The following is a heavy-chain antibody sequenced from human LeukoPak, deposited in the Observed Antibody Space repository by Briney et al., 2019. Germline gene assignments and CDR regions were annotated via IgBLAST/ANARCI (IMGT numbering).Heavy chain of an antibody. Sequence: GESLKTSCKESGYSFTSYWISWVRQMPGKGLEWVGRIDPSDSHTRYSPSFQGHVTMSADKSISTAYLQWSSLKASDTAIYYCARYSASYDYVWGTYRPTFDYWGQGTLVTVSS. CDR2: IDPSDSHT. CDR1: GYSFTSYW. V-gene: IGHV5-10-1*01. D-gene: IGHD3-16*02. CDR3: ARYSASYDYVWGTYRPTFDY. J-gene: IGHJ4*02.